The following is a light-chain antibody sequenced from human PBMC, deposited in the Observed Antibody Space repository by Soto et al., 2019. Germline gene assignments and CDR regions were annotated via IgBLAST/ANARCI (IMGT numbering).Light chain of an antibody. CDR3: QQTSAFPRT. Sequence: DIQMTQSPSSVSASVGDRLTMSFRASRDISNSLAWYQQTPGKAPKLLLRGASSLHRGVPSRFSGGGAGTEFTLTISSLQPEDFATYYCQQTSAFPRTFGQGTKV. V-gene: IGKV1-12*01. CDR1: RDISNS. J-gene: IGKJ2*01. CDR2: GAS.